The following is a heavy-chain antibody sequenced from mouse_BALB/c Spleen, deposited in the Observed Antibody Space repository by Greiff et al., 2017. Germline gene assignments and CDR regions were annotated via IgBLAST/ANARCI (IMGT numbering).Heavy chain of an antibody. V-gene: IGHV14-3*02. CDR3: ATLGNYVAMDY. Sequence: EVQLQQSGAELVKPGASVQLSCTASGFNIKDTYMHWVKQRPEQGLEWIGRIDPANGNTKYDPKFQGKATITADTSSNTAYLQLSSLTSEDTAVYYCATLGNYVAMDYWGQGTSVTVSS. J-gene: IGHJ4*01. CDR2: IDPANGNT. CDR1: GFNIKDTY. D-gene: IGHD2-1*01.